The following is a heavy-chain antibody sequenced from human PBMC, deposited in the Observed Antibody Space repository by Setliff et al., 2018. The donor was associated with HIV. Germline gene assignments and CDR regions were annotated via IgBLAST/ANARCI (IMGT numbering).Heavy chain of an antibody. CDR1: GFTFSTYS. D-gene: IGHD5-18*01. CDR3: AKDAGSYSYVHEYFQH. Sequence: PGGSLRLSCAASGFTFSTYSMNWVRQAPGKGLEWVSYISGTSGTMYYADSVKGRFTISRDNSKNTQYLQMNSLRAEDTAVYYCAKDAGSYSYVHEYFQHWGQGTLVTVSS. V-gene: IGHV3-48*04. J-gene: IGHJ1*01. CDR2: ISGTSGTM.